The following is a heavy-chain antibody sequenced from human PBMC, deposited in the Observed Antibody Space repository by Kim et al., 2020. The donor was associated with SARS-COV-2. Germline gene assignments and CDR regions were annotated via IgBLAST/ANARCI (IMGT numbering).Heavy chain of an antibody. J-gene: IGHJ4*02. CDR3: AKGVINGGFDY. V-gene: IGHV3-23*01. Sequence: GGSLRLSCVASGFTFSTSPMGWVRQAPGKGLEWVSRISWDGTRTYYADSVKVRVTMSSDKSKNMLYLHMNSLSVEDTAAYYCAKGVINGGFDYWGQGTQV. CDR1: GFTFSTSP. CDR2: ISWDGTRT. D-gene: IGHD2-8*01.